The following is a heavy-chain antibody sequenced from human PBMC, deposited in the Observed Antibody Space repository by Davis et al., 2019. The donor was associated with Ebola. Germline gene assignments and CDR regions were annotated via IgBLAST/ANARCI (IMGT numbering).Heavy chain of an antibody. CDR3: AKDMEVGSQLLYYYYYGMDV. CDR2: IKQDGSNE. Sequence: GGSLRLSCAASGFTFNHYAMNWVRQAPGKGLEWVANIKQDGSNEYYADSVKGRFTISRDNSKNTLYLQMNSLRAEDTAVYYCAKDMEVGSQLLYYYYYGMDVWGQGTTVTVSS. CDR1: GFTFNHYA. D-gene: IGHD2-2*01. J-gene: IGHJ6*02. V-gene: IGHV3-30*02.